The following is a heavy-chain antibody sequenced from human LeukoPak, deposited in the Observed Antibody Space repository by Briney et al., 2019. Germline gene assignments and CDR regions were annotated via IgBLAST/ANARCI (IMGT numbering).Heavy chain of an antibody. CDR1: GYTLSELS. J-gene: IGHJ5*02. CDR2: FDPEDGET. V-gene: IGHV1-24*01. CDR3: ARVRKNYDILTGPFDL. D-gene: IGHD3-9*01. Sequence: ASVKVSCKVSGYTLSELSMHWVRQAPGKGLEWMGGFDPEDGETIYAQKFQGRVTMTEDTSTDTAYMELSSLRSEDTAVYYCARVRKNYDILTGPFDLWGQGTLVTVSS.